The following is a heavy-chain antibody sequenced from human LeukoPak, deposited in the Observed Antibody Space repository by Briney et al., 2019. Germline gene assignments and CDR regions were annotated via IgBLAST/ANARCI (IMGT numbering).Heavy chain of an antibody. CDR3: AKDPWFGEPQFYYYYYYGVDV. D-gene: IGHD3-10*01. CDR2: ISYDGSNK. Sequence: PGRSLRLSCAASGFTFSSYGMHWVRQAPGKGLEWVAVISYDGSNKYYADSVKGRFTISRDNSKNTLYLQMNSLRAEDTAVYYCAKDPWFGEPQFYYYYYYGVDVWGKGTTVTVSS. V-gene: IGHV3-30*18. J-gene: IGHJ6*04. CDR1: GFTFSSYG.